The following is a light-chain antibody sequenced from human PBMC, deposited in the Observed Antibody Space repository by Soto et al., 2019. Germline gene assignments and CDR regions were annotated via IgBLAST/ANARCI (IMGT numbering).Light chain of an antibody. J-gene: IGLJ3*02. Sequence: QSALTQPASVSGSPGQSITISCTGTSSDVGRYNYVSWYQQHPGKAPKLMIYDVSNLPSGVSHRFSGSKSGNTASLTISGLQAEDEADYYCSSLTTSSTWVFGGGTKLTV. CDR1: SSDVGRYNY. CDR3: SSLTTSSTWV. V-gene: IGLV2-14*01. CDR2: DVS.